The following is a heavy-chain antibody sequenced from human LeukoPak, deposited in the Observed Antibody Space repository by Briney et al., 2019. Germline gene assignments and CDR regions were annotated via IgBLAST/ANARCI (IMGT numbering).Heavy chain of an antibody. Sequence: PSETLSLTCAVSGGPFSGYFWSWIRQSSGKGLEWIGEIHNSGTTNYNPSLNSRVTISEDTSKNQFYLNLSSVTAADTAVYFCARIYDPWGQGTLVTVSS. CDR1: GGPFSGYF. D-gene: IGHD3-22*01. J-gene: IGHJ5*02. V-gene: IGHV4-34*01. CDR3: ARIYDP. CDR2: IHNSGTT.